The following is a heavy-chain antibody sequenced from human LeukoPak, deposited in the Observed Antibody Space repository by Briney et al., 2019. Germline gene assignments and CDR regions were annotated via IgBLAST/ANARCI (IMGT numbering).Heavy chain of an antibody. V-gene: IGHV1-2*06. CDR2: INPNSGGT. Sequence: ASVKVSCKASGYTFTGYYMHWVRQAPAQGLEWMGRINPNSGGTNYAQKFQGMVTITRDTSISTAYMELSRLTSDDTAVYYCARGDSGSYRYWGQGTLVTVSS. J-gene: IGHJ4*02. CDR1: GYTFTGYY. CDR3: ARGDSGSYRY. D-gene: IGHD1-26*01.